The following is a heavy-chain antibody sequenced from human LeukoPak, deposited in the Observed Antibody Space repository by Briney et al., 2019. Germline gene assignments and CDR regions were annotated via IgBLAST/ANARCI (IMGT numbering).Heavy chain of an antibody. CDR3: ARSKIAVAGYYFDY. Sequence: PSETLSLTCTVSGGSISSSSYYWGRIRHPPGKGLEWVGSIYYSGSTYYNPSLKSRVTISVDTSKNQFSLKLSSVTAADTAVYYCARSKIAVAGYYFDYWGQGTLVTVSS. CDR2: IYYSGST. D-gene: IGHD6-19*01. V-gene: IGHV4-39*01. J-gene: IGHJ4*02. CDR1: GGSISSSSYY.